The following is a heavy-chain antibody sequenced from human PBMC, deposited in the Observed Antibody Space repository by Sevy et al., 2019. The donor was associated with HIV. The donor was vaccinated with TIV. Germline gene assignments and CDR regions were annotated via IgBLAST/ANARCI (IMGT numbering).Heavy chain of an antibody. CDR2: VYYSGST. V-gene: IGHV4-59*11. CDR1: GGSFSNHH. J-gene: IGHJ5*02. D-gene: IGHD4-17*01. Sequence: SETLSLTCSVSGGSFSNHHWNWIRQPPGEGLEWIGYVYYSGSTNYNPSLKSRVTISVDTSKNQFSLKLYSVTAADTAVYYCARADYGDYVGWFDPWGQGTLVTVSS. CDR3: ARADYGDYVGWFDP.